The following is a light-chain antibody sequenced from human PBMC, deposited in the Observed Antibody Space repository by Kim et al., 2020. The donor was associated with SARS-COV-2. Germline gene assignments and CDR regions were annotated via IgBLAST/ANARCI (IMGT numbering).Light chain of an antibody. J-gene: IGLJ3*02. CDR3: ETWVSNTRV. Sequence: QLVLTQSSSASASLGSSVKLTCTLSSGHSSYIIAWHQQQPGKAPRYLMKLEGSGSYNKGSGVPDRFSGSSSGADRYLTISNLQSEDEADYYCETWVSNTRVFGGGTQLTVL. CDR1: SGHSSYI. V-gene: IGLV4-60*03. CDR2: LEGSGSY.